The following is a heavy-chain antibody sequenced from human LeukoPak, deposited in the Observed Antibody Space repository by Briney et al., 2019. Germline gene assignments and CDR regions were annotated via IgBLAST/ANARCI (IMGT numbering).Heavy chain of an antibody. CDR1: GFTFSSYG. D-gene: IGHD3-22*01. Sequence: GGSLRLSCAASGFTFSSYGMHWVRQAPGKGLEWVAFIRYDGSNKYYADSVKGRFTISRDNSKNTLYLQMNSLRAEDTAVYYCAKEGHVVVITHYFDYWGQGTLVTVSS. V-gene: IGHV3-30*02. CDR3: AKEGHVVVITHYFDY. CDR2: IRYDGSNK. J-gene: IGHJ4*02.